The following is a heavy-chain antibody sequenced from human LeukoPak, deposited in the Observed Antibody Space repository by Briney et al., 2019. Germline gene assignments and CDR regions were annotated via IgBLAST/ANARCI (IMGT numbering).Heavy chain of an antibody. CDR2: TNWHGGST. CDR1: QFTFNDYA. Sequence: GGSLRLSCAASQFTFNDYAMSWLRQAPGKWLEWVSGTNWHGGSTYYADSVKGRFTISRDNAKNSLYLQMNSLRAEDTAVYSCAKDRVGALLYFDSWGQGILVTVSS. D-gene: IGHD1-26*01. V-gene: IGHV3-20*04. CDR3: AKDRVGALLYFDS. J-gene: IGHJ4*02.